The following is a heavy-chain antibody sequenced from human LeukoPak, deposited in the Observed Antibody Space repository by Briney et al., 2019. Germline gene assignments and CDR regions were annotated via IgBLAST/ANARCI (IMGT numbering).Heavy chain of an antibody. V-gene: IGHV3-7*01. CDR2: IKQDGSEK. CDR1: GFTFTTYW. D-gene: IGHD4-23*01. Sequence: GGSLRLSCAASGFTFTTYWMKWVRQAPGKGLEWVANIKQDGSEKFYVDSVKGRFTISRDNAKNSLYLQMNSLRAEDTAVYYCARHGRIGGNSEGDAFDIWGQGTMVTVSS. J-gene: IGHJ3*02. CDR3: ARHGRIGGNSEGDAFDI.